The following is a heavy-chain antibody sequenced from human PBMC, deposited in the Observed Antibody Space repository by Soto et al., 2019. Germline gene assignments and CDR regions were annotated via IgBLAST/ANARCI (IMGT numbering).Heavy chain of an antibody. CDR3: ARGSLVIMGYYYYGMDV. Sequence: GYYWSWIRQPPGKGLEWIGEINHSGSTNYNPSLKSRVTISVDTSKNQFSLKLSSVTAADTAVYYCARGSLVIMGYYYYGMDVWGQGTTVTVSS. CDR2: INHSGST. CDR1: GYY. D-gene: IGHD3-3*01. J-gene: IGHJ6*02. V-gene: IGHV4-34*01.